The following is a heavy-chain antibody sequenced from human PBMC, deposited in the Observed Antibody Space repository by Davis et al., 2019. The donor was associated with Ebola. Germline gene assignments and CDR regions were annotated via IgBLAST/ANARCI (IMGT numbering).Heavy chain of an antibody. D-gene: IGHD2-21*01. Sequence: MPSETLSLTCTVSGGSISSYYWSWIRQPPGKGLEWIGSIFYSGTPYYNPSLKSRVTMSVDTSKNQFSVRLSSLTAADTALYYCAREETRGSIAGWFDPWGQGTLVTVSS. CDR1: GGSISSYY. V-gene: IGHV4-59*05. CDR3: AREETRGSIAGWFDP. J-gene: IGHJ5*02. CDR2: IFYSGTP.